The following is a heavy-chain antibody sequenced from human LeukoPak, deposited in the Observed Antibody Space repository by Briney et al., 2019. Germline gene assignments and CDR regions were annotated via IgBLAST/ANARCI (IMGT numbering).Heavy chain of an antibody. Sequence: SETLSLTCTVSGGSISSYYWNWIRQPPGKGLEWIGYIYYSGSTNYNPSLKSRVTMSLDTSKNQFSLKLSSVTAADTAVYYCARSGYGDYGLDYWGQGTLVTVSS. D-gene: IGHD4-17*01. V-gene: IGHV4-59*12. J-gene: IGHJ4*02. CDR3: ARSGYGDYGLDY. CDR2: IYYSGST. CDR1: GGSISSYY.